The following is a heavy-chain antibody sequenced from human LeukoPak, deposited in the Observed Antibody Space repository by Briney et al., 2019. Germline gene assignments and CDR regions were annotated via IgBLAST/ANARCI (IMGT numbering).Heavy chain of an antibody. V-gene: IGHV4-59*08. J-gene: IGHJ4*02. CDR2: IYYSGNT. Sequence: SETLSLTCTVSGGSISSYYWSWIRQPPGKGLEWIGYIYYSGNTKYNPSLKSRVTISVDTSKNQFSLNLSSVTAADTAVYYCARHLQQSPHYFDYWGQGTLVTVSS. CDR1: GGSISSYY. D-gene: IGHD4-11*01. CDR3: ARHLQQSPHYFDY.